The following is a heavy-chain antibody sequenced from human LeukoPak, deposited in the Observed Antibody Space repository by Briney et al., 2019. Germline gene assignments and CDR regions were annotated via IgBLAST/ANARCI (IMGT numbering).Heavy chain of an antibody. V-gene: IGHV4-39*01. D-gene: IGHD3-9*01. CDR1: GGSISSSSYY. CDR3: ARTIYSNYFDY. Sequence: SVTLSLTCTVSGGSISSSSYYWGWIRQPPGKGLEWIGSIYYSGSTYYNPSLKSRVTISVDTSKNQFSLKLSSVTAADTAVYYCARTIYSNYFDYWGQGTLVTVSS. J-gene: IGHJ4*02. CDR2: IYYSGST.